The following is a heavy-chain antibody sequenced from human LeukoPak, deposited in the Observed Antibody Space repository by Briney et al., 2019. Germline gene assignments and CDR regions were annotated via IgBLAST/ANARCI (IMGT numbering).Heavy chain of an antibody. J-gene: IGHJ4*02. CDR3: ARAYYGSGSYYKYLDY. V-gene: IGHV4-59*01. CDR1: GGSISSYY. D-gene: IGHD3-10*01. Sequence: SETLSLTCTVSGGSISSYYWSWIRQPPGKGLEWIGYIYYSGSTNYNPSLKSRVTISVDTSKNQFSLKLSSVTAADTAVYYCARAYYGSGSYYKYLDYWGQGILVTVSS. CDR2: IYYSGST.